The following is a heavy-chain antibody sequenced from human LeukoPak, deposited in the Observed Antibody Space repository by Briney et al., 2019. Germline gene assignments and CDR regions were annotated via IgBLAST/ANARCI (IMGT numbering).Heavy chain of an antibody. V-gene: IGHV4-31*03. CDR1: GGSISSGGYY. CDR3: ARDLGSYYDSSGYYYGRLNWYFDL. D-gene: IGHD3-22*01. CDR2: IYYSGST. Sequence: PSQTLSLTCTVSGGSISSGGYYWSWIRQHPGKGLEWIGYIYYSGSTYYNPSLKSRVTISVDTSKNQFSLKLSSVTAADTAVYYCARDLGSYYDSSGYYYGRLNWYFDLWGRGTLVTVSS. J-gene: IGHJ2*01.